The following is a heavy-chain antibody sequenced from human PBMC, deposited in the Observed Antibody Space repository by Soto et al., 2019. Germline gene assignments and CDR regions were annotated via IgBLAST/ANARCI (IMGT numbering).Heavy chain of an antibody. Sequence: EVQLLESGGGLVQPGGSLRLSCAASGFTFSSYAMSWVRQAPGKGLEWVSAISGSGGSTYYADSVKGRFTISRDNSKNTRYLQMNSLRAEDAVVYYCAKERPTMIVVASFYYYYYGMEVWGQGTTVTVSS. J-gene: IGHJ6*02. CDR3: AKERPTMIVVASFYYYYYGMEV. D-gene: IGHD3-22*01. V-gene: IGHV3-23*01. CDR1: GFTFSSYA. CDR2: ISGSGGST.